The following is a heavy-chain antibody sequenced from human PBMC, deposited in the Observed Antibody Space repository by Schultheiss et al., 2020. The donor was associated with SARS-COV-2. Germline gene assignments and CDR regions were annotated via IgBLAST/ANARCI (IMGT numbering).Heavy chain of an antibody. Sequence: GGSLRLSCAASGFSFSNAWMRWVRQAPGKGLEWVGHIKSKTDGGTIDYAAPVKGRFTISRDDSKNTLYLQMNSLRTEDTAVYYCTTPIPYDFVDSSGYNWGQGTLVTVSS. J-gene: IGHJ4*02. CDR3: TTPIPYDFVDSSGYN. CDR1: GFSFSNAW. V-gene: IGHV3-15*01. CDR2: IKSKTDGGTI. D-gene: IGHD3-22*01.